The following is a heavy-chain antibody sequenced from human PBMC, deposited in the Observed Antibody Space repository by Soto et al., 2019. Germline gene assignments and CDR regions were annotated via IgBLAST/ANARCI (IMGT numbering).Heavy chain of an antibody. J-gene: IGHJ4*02. CDR2: FDPEDGET. Sequence: GASVKASCKVSGYTLTELSMHWVRQAPGKGLEWMGGFDPEDGETIYAQKFQGRVTMTEDTSTDTAYMELSSLRSEDMAVYYCATDVYDILTGYYMFRYWGQGTLVTVSS. D-gene: IGHD3-9*01. CDR1: GYTLTELS. CDR3: ATDVYDILTGYYMFRY. V-gene: IGHV1-24*01.